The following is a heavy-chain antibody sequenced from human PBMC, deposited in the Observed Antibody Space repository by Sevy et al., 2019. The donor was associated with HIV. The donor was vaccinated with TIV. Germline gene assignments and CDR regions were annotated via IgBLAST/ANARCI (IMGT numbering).Heavy chain of an antibody. CDR3: AKGNWNLDY. CDR2: ISGRSRST. Sequence: GSLRLSCAASGFTFWSFAMTWVRQAPGKGLEWVSIISGRSRSTYYADSVKGRFTISRDNSKNTLYLQMNSLRAEDTAVYYCAKGNWNLDYWGQGTLVTVSS. D-gene: IGHD1-20*01. V-gene: IGHV3-23*01. J-gene: IGHJ4*02. CDR1: GFTFWSFA.